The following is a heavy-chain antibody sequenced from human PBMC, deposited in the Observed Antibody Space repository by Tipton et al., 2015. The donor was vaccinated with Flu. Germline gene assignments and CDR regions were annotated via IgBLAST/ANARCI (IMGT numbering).Heavy chain of an antibody. CDR1: GFIFPYYT. CDR2: ISGSGSST. D-gene: IGHD2-15*01. V-gene: IGHV3-23*01. J-gene: IGHJ4*02. Sequence: SLRLSCAASGFIFPYYTMNWVRQAPGKGLEWLSAISGSGSSTYYADSVKGRFTISRDNSKNTLYLQMNSLRAEDTAVYYCAKGSGYCSGGSCYLPPDGWGQGTLVTVSS. CDR3: AKGSGYCSGGSCYLPPDG.